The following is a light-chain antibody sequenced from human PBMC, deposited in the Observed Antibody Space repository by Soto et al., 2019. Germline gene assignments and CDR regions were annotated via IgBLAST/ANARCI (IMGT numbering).Light chain of an antibody. CDR1: SSNIGAGYD. Sequence: QSVLTQPPSVSGAPGQRVTISCTGSSSNIGAGYDVHWYKQLPGTAPKLLIYGNSNRPSGVPDRFSGSKSGTSASLAITGLQAEDAADYYCQSYDSSLSGNVVFGGGTKVTVL. V-gene: IGLV1-40*01. J-gene: IGLJ2*01. CDR2: GNS. CDR3: QSYDSSLSGNVV.